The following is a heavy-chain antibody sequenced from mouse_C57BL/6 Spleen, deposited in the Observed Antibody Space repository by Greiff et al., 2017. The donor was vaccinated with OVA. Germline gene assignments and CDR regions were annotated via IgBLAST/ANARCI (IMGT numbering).Heavy chain of an antibody. CDR3: GREALLRYFDV. D-gene: IGHD6-5*01. CDR2: ISSGSSTI. CDR1: GFTFSDYG. J-gene: IGHJ1*03. V-gene: IGHV5-17*01. Sequence: DVKLQESGGGLVKPGGSLKLSCAASGFTFSDYGMHWVRQAPEKGLEWVAYISSGSSTIYYADTVKGRFTISRDNTKNTLFLQRTRLRSEDTAMYYCGREALLRYFDVWGTGTTVTVSS.